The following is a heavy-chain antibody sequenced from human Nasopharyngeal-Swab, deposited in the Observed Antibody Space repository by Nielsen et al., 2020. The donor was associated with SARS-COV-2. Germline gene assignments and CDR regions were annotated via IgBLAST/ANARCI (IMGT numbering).Heavy chain of an antibody. CDR1: GYSFIDYW. V-gene: IGHV5-51*01. CDR2: IYPGDSDT. Sequence: KVSCKGSGYSFIDYWIGWVRQMHGRGLEWMGTIYPGDSDTRYNPSFQGQVTISADNSISTAYLQWGSLKASDSAMYYCARPLAAASYYFDYWGQGTLVTVSS. D-gene: IGHD6-25*01. CDR3: ARPLAAASYYFDY. J-gene: IGHJ4*02.